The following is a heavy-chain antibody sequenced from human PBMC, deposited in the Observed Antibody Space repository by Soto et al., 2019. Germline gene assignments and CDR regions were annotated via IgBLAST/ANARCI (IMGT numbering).Heavy chain of an antibody. V-gene: IGHV3-48*03. CDR2: ISKNGIDI. J-gene: IGHJ3*02. D-gene: IGHD3-10*01. CDR1: GFSFSTYG. CDR3: APRKSGSFNIGAFDI. Sequence: QPGGSLRLSCAASGFSFSTYGMNWVRQAPGKGLEWVSYISKNGIDIYYADSVKGRFTISRDNANNSLFLQMNSLRVEDTAVYYCAPRKSGSFNIGAFDIWGQGTMVTVSS.